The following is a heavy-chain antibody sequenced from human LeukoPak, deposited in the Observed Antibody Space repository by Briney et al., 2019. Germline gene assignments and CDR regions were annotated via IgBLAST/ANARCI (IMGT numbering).Heavy chain of an antibody. V-gene: IGHV3-30*18. J-gene: IGHJ4*02. CDR3: AKGPLRGTAAAIDY. CDR1: GFTFSSSA. D-gene: IGHD2-2*01. Sequence: GGSLRLSCAASGFTFSSSAMSWVRQAPGKGLEWVAVISYDGRNKHYPDSVKGRFTISRDISTDTLWLQMDSLRTEDTAVYYCAKGPLRGTAAAIDYWGQGTLVTVSS. CDR2: ISYDGRNK.